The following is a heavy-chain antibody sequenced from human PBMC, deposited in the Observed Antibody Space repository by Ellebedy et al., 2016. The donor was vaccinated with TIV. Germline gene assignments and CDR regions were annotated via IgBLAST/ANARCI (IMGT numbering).Heavy chain of an antibody. CDR2: MSVTGQTI. CDR1: GFTFTDFF. D-gene: IGHD4-23*01. CDR3: ARDPVGVGPAFDV. Sequence: GESLKISCAASGFTFTDFFMTWVRQAPGKGLEWLSYMSVTGQTIFYADSVKGRFTISRDNSKDTLFLQMNSLRAEDTAIYFCARDPVGVGPAFDVWGQGTMVTVSS. V-gene: IGHV3-11*01. J-gene: IGHJ3*01.